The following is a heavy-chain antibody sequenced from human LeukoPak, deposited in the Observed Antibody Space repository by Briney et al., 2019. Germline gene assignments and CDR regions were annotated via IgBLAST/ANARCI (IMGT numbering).Heavy chain of an antibody. CDR2: IYHSGST. Sequence: SETLSLTCTVSGYSIISGYYWGWIRQPPGKRLEWIGSIYHSGSTYYNPSLKSRVTISVDTSKNQFSLNLSSVTAADTAVYYCARGDITMVRGVRDNWFDPWGQGTLVTVSS. V-gene: IGHV4-38-2*02. J-gene: IGHJ5*02. D-gene: IGHD3-10*01. CDR3: ARGDITMVRGVRDNWFDP. CDR1: GYSIISGYY.